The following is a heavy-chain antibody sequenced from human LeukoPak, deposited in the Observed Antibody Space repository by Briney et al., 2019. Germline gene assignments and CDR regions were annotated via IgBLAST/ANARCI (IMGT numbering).Heavy chain of an antibody. V-gene: IGHV3-30*02. CDR3: AKDTPLCYFDY. J-gene: IGHJ4*02. D-gene: IGHD3-16*01. CDR2: IRNDGSII. CDR1: GFTFSSYG. Sequence: GSLRLSCAASGFTFSSYGVHWIRQAPGKGLEWVAFIRNDGSIIYNADSVKGRFTISRDNSKNTLYLQMNSLRAEDTAVYYCAKDTPLCYFDYWGQGTLVTVSS.